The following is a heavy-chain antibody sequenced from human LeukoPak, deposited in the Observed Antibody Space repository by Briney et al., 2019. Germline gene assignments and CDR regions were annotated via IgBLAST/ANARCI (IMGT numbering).Heavy chain of an antibody. CDR2: IYSIGST. V-gene: IGHV3-53*01. D-gene: IGHD2-15*01. Sequence: PGGSLRLSCAASGFSVSSSFMSWVRRAPGKGLEWVSVIYSIGSTFYADSVKGRFTISRDNSKNTLYLHMNSLRAEDTAVYYCGRGHRFCSRGNCNSPVDYRGQGTLVTVSS. CDR3: GRGHRFCSRGNCNSPVDY. CDR1: GFSVSSSF. J-gene: IGHJ4*02.